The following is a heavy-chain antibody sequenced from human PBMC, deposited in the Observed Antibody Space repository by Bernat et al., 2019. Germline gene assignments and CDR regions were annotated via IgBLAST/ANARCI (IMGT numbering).Heavy chain of an antibody. Sequence: EVQLLESGGGLVQPGGSLRLSCAASGFIFSSYAMSWVRQAPGKGLEWVSAISGRGINTYFADSVRGRFTISRDSSKNTVYLQMNSLRAEDTAIYYCARRATDDGGAFDCWGQGTLVTVSS. V-gene: IGHV3-23*01. CDR1: GFIFSSYA. CDR3: ARRATDDGGAFDC. J-gene: IGHJ4*02. D-gene: IGHD4-23*01. CDR2: ISGRGINT.